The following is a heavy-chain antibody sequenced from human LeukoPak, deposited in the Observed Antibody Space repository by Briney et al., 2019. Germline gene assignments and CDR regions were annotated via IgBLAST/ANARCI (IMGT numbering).Heavy chain of an antibody. Sequence: SETLSLTCTVSGGSISSYYWSWIRQPPGKGLEWIGYIYYSGSTNYNPSLKSRVTISVDTSKNQFSLKLSSVTAADTAVYYCAREGPLAVAGGYYFDYWGQGTLVTVSS. CDR1: GGSISSYY. CDR2: IYYSGST. D-gene: IGHD6-19*01. CDR3: AREGPLAVAGGYYFDY. J-gene: IGHJ4*02. V-gene: IGHV4-59*13.